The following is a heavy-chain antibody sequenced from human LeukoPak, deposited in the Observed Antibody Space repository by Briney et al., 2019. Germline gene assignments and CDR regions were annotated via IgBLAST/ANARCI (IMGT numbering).Heavy chain of an antibody. J-gene: IGHJ4*02. V-gene: IGHV3-30*03. D-gene: IGHD3-3*01. CDR3: VRIFGEIDY. CDR1: GFTFNNYG. CDR2: ISYDGVDK. Sequence: GGSLRLSCAASGFTFNNYGMHWVRQAPGKGLEWVAVISYDGVDKYYADSVKGRFTISRDNSKNTLYLQMNSLRPEDTAVYYCVRIFGEIDYWGQGTLVTVSS.